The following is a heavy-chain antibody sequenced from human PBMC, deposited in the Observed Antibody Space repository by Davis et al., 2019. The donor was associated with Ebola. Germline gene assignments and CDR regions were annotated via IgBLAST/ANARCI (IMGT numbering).Heavy chain of an antibody. CDR3: AKPGDFWSDYAFDI. D-gene: IGHD3-3*01. CDR2: ISSSSSYI. J-gene: IGHJ3*02. V-gene: IGHV3-21*01. CDR1: GFTFSSHS. Sequence: PGGSLRLSCAASGFTFSSHSMNWVRQAPGKGLEWVSSISSSSSYIYYADSVKGRFTISRDNAKNSLYLQMNSLRAEDTAVYYCAKPGDFWSDYAFDIWGQGTMVTVSS.